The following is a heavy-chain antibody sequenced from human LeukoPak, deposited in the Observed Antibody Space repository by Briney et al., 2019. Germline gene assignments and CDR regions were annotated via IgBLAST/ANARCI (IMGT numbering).Heavy chain of an antibody. CDR1: GYSISSGYY. CDR2: IYHSGST. V-gene: IGHV4-38-2*02. J-gene: IGHJ6*03. Sequence: SETLSLTCTVSGYSISSGYYWGWIRQPPGKGLEWIGSIYHSGSTYYNPSLKSRVTISVDTSKNQFSLKLSSVTAADTAVYYCARMYSSSSYYYYYMDVWGKGTTVTVSS. D-gene: IGHD6-6*01. CDR3: ARMYSSSSYYYYYMDV.